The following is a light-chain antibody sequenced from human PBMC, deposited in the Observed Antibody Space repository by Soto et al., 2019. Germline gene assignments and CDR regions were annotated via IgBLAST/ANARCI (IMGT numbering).Light chain of an antibody. V-gene: IGKV3-15*01. J-gene: IGKJ1*01. CDR2: GAS. CDR3: QQYNDWPLWT. Sequence: EVVMTQSPATLSVSPGERATLSCRASQSVSSNLAWYQQKPGQAPRLLIYGASTRATGIPARFSGSGSGTEFTLTISSLQSEDFAVYYCQQYNDWPLWTSGQGPKV. CDR1: QSVSSN.